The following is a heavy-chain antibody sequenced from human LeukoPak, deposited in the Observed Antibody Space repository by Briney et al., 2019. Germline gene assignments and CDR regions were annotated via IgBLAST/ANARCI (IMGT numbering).Heavy chain of an antibody. D-gene: IGHD6-13*01. Sequence: ASVKVSCKASGYTFTSYDINWVRQATGQGLEWMGWMNPNSGNTGYAQKFQGRVTITRDTSASTAYMELSSLRSEDTAVYYCARACTPWYSSSWSYYFDYWGQGTLVTVSS. CDR1: GYTFTSYD. V-gene: IGHV1-8*01. CDR2: MNPNSGNT. CDR3: ARACTPWYSSSWSYYFDY. J-gene: IGHJ4*02.